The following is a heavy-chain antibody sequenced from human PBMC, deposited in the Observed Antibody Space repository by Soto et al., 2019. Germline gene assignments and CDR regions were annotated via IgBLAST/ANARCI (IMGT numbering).Heavy chain of an antibody. D-gene: IGHD6-19*01. CDR1: GFTFDDYA. CDR3: AKDAAVAGTYYYYGMDV. CDR2: ISWNSGSI. J-gene: IGHJ6*02. Sequence: EVQLVESGGGLVQPGRSLRLSCAASGFTFDDYAMHWVRQAPGKGLEWVSGISWNSGSIGYADSVKGRFTISRDNAKNSLYLQMNRLRAEDTALYYCAKDAAVAGTYYYYGMDVWGQGTTVTVSS. V-gene: IGHV3-9*01.